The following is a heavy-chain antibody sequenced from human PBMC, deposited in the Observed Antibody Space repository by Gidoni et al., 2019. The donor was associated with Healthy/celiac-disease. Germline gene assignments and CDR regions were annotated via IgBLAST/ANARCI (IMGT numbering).Heavy chain of an antibody. CDR3: ARGGGGEYYFDY. CDR2: ISSSGSTI. V-gene: IGHV3-48*03. J-gene: IGHJ4*02. CDR1: GFTFSSYE. D-gene: IGHD3-10*01. Sequence: EVQLVESGGGLVQPGGSLRLSCAASGFTFSSYEMNWVRQAPGKGLEWVSYISSSGSTIDYADSVKGRFTISRDNAKNSLYLKMNSLRAEDTAVYYCARGGGGEYYFDYWGQGTLVTVSS.